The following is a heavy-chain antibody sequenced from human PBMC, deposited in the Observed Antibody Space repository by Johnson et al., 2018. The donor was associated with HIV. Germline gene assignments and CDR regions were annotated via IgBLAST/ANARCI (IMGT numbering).Heavy chain of an antibody. CDR2: TRNKANSYTT. J-gene: IGHJ3*02. CDR3: TTDIPVIVLGGPDI. CDR1: GFTFSGSA. D-gene: IGHD2-8*02. V-gene: IGHV3-72*01. Sequence: VQLVESGGGVVQPGGSLKLACSASGFTFSGSALHWVRQAPGKGLEWVGRTRNKANSYTTEYAASVKGRFTISRDDSKNTLYLQMNSLKTEDTAVYYCTTDIPVIVLGGPDIWGQGTMVTVSS.